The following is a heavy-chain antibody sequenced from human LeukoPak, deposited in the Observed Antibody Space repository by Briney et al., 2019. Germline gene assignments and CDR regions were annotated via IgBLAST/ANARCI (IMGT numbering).Heavy chain of an antibody. D-gene: IGHD3-22*01. Sequence: GGSLRLSCVASGFTFSSYWMHWVRQAPGKGLEWVAFIRYDGSNKYYADSVKGRFTISRDNAKNSLYLQMNSLRAEDTAVYYCARVDDSYDSSGYNTYYFDYWGQGTLVTVSS. CDR2: IRYDGSNK. CDR1: GFTFSSYW. J-gene: IGHJ4*02. CDR3: ARVDDSYDSSGYNTYYFDY. V-gene: IGHV3-30*02.